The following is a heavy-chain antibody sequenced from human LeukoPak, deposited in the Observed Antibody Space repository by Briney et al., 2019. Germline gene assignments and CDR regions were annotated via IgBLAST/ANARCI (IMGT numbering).Heavy chain of an antibody. CDR2: IYYSGST. CDR1: GGSISRSRDY. D-gene: IGHD3-22*01. CDR3: ARVDSSGYYRRRDAFDI. J-gene: IGHJ3*02. Sequence: SETLSLTCTVSGGSISRSRDYWGWIRQPPGKGLEWIGSIYYSGSTYYNPSRKSRITITVNTSKKQFSLKLSSVTAADTAVYYCARVDSSGYYRRRDAFDIWGQGTMVTVSS. V-gene: IGHV4-39*07.